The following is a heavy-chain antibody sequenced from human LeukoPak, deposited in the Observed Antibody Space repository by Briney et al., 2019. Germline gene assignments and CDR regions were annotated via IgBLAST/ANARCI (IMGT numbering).Heavy chain of an antibody. Sequence: GASVKVSSKASGGTFSSYAISWVRQAPGQGLEWMGRIIPILGIANYAQKFQGRVTITADKSTSTAYMELSSLRSEDTAVYYCARFVYDSSGYYDSPFDYWGQGTLVTVSS. CDR3: ARFVYDSSGYYDSPFDY. CDR2: IIPILGIA. CDR1: GGTFSSYA. J-gene: IGHJ4*02. V-gene: IGHV1-69*04. D-gene: IGHD3-22*01.